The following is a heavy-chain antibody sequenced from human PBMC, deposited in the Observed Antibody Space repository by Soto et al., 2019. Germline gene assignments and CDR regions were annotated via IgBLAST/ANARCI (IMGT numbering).Heavy chain of an antibody. V-gene: IGHV3-74*03. D-gene: IGHD4-17*01. CDR2: INRDGSTT. CDR1: GFTFSTCW. J-gene: IGHJ4*02. CDR3: AKDLGDDYFFDY. Sequence: PGGSLRLSCAASGFTFSTCWMNWVRQAPGEGQVWVARINRDGSTTTYADSVKGRFTISRDNAKNTLYLQMISLRAEATAVYYCAKDLGDDYFFDYWGQGTLVTVSS.